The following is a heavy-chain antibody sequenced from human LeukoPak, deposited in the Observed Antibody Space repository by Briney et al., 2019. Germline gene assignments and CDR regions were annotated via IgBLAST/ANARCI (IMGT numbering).Heavy chain of an antibody. V-gene: IGHV4-39*01. CDR1: GGSISSSSYY. CDR2: IYYSGST. CDR3: ARRGYSSSDY. D-gene: IGHD5-18*01. J-gene: IGHJ4*02. Sequence: PSETLYLTCTVSGGSISSSSYYWGWIRQPPGKGLEWIGSIYYSGSTYYNPSLKSRVTIPVDTSKNQFSLKLSSVTAADTAVYYCARRGYSSSDYWGQGTLVTVSS.